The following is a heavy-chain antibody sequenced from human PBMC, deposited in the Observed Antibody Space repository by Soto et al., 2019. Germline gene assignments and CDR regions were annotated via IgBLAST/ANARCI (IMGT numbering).Heavy chain of an antibody. CDR1: GGSVRSGSHF. CDR2: VHYSETA. V-gene: IGHV4-61*01. Sequence: QVQLQESGPGLVKPSETLSLTCSVSGGSVRSGSHFWSWIRQPPGRGLEWIGCVHYSETAYYNPSITSRVTISLDTSKNLFSMMLSSLTAADAAVYYCARGLGYDALYWGQGILVTVSS. D-gene: IGHD3-3*01. J-gene: IGHJ4*02. CDR3: ARGLGYDALY.